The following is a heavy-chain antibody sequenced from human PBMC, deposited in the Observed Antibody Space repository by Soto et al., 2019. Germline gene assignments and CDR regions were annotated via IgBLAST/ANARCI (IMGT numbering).Heavy chain of an antibody. V-gene: IGHV1-18*01. D-gene: IGHD6-6*01. CDR2: ISTYNGDA. J-gene: IGHJ6*02. Sequence: QAQLEQSGAEVKKPGASVKVSCKSSGYTFSTSGISWVRQAPGQGLEWMGWISTYNGDANYAQRFQGRVTMTTDTSTSTTFMELRSLRSEDTAVYYCAREGPRPYYYYGMDVWGQGTTVTVSS. CDR1: GYTFSTSG. CDR3: AREGPRPYYYYGMDV.